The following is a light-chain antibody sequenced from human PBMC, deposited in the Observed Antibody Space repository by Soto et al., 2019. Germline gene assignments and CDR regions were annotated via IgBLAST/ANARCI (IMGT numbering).Light chain of an antibody. CDR1: QIVTSSY. CDR3: QQYGSSPFT. J-gene: IGKJ3*01. V-gene: IGKV3D-20*01. CDR2: DAS. Sequence: PGERATLSCGASQIVTSSYLAWYQQKPGLAPRLLIYDASSRATGIPDRFSGSGSGTDFTLTISRLEPEDFAVYYCQQYGSSPFTFGPGTKVDI.